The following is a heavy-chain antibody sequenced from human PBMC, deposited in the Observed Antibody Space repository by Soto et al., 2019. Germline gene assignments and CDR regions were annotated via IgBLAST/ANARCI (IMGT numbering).Heavy chain of an antibody. Sequence: PGESLKISCKGSGFTFASYWIGWVRQMPGKGLEWMGIIYPGDSTTKYSPSFQGQVTISADKSINTAYLQWSTLKASDTAMYYCARHPRAGNYYHDWFDPWGQGTLVTVSS. V-gene: IGHV5-51*01. CDR3: ARHPRAGNYYHDWFDP. CDR2: IYPGDSTT. CDR1: GFTFASYW. D-gene: IGHD3-10*01. J-gene: IGHJ5*02.